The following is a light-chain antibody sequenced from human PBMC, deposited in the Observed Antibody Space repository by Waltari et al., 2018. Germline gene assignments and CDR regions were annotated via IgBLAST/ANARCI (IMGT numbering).Light chain of an antibody. J-gene: IGLJ3*02. V-gene: IGLV1-44*01. CDR1: NSNIGSNT. CDR3: ASWDDSLDALV. Sequence: QSVLTQPPSASETPGQGVTIPCSGSNSNIGSNTVNWYKQVPGTAPQLLIYKNNRRPSGVPDRFSGSKSGTVASLAISGLQSEDEADFYCASWDDSLDALVFGGGTKLTVL. CDR2: KNN.